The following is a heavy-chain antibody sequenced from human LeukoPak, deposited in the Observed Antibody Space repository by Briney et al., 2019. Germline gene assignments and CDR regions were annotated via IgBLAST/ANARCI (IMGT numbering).Heavy chain of an antibody. CDR1: GGSISSYY. D-gene: IGHD3-10*01. CDR3: GRGEVRGVTKLFYWYFDL. CDR2: IYYSGST. V-gene: IGHV4-59*01. J-gene: IGHJ2*01. Sequence: SETLSLTCTVSGGSISSYYWSWIRQPPGKGLECIGYIYYSGSTNYNPSLKSRVTISVDTSKNQFSLKLRSVTAADTAVYYCGRGEVRGVTKLFYWYFDLRGRGTLVTVSS.